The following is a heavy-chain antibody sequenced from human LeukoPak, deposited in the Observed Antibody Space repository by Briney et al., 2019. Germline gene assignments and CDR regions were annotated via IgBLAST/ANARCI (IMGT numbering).Heavy chain of an antibody. CDR3: AKGGKWDVTPFDY. CDR1: GFTFSSYW. Sequence: PGGSLRLSCAVSGFTFSSYWMHWVRQAPGKGLVWVSRINSDGSSTSYADSVKGRFTISRDNSKNTLYLQVNSLRAEDTAVYYCAKGGKWDVTPFDYWGQGTLVTVSP. J-gene: IGHJ4*02. V-gene: IGHV3-74*01. D-gene: IGHD1-26*01. CDR2: INSDGSST.